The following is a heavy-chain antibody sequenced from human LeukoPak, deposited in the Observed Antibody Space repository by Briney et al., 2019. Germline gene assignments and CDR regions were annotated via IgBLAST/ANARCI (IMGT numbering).Heavy chain of an antibody. CDR3: TKGRGI. D-gene: IGHD3-10*01. Sequence: SETLSLTCIVSGYSISSGYYWGWIRQPPGKGLEWIGSIYHSGSTNYNPSLKGRVTMSVDTSKNQFSLKLSSVTAADTAVYYCTKGRGIWGQGTLVTVSS. V-gene: IGHV4-38-2*02. CDR2: IYHSGST. CDR1: GYSISSGYY. J-gene: IGHJ4*02.